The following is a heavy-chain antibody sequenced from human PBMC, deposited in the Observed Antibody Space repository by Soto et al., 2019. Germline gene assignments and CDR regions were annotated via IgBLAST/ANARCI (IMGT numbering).Heavy chain of an antibody. D-gene: IGHD6-13*01. Sequence: GGSLSLSCAASGFTFSSYGMHWVRQAPGKGLEWVAVISYDGSNKYYADSVKGRFTISRDNSKNTLYLQMNSLRAEDTAVYYCAKVEYSSSWYEYYYYGMDVWGQGTTVTVSS. V-gene: IGHV3-30*18. CDR1: GFTFSSYG. CDR3: AKVEYSSSWYEYYYYGMDV. CDR2: ISYDGSNK. J-gene: IGHJ6*02.